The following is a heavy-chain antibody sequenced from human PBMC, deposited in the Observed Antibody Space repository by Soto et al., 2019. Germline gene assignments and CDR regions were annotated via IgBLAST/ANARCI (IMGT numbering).Heavy chain of an antibody. CDR1: GFTFSSYG. Sequence: QVQLVESGGGVVQPGRSLRLSCAASGFTFSSYGMHWVRQAPGKGLEWVAVIWYDGSNKYYADSVKGRFTISRDNSKNTLYLQMNSLRAEDTAVYCCARPAVAGPFSQHWGQGTLVTVS. CDR3: ARPAVAGPFSQH. J-gene: IGHJ1*01. D-gene: IGHD6-19*01. CDR2: IWYDGSNK. V-gene: IGHV3-33*01.